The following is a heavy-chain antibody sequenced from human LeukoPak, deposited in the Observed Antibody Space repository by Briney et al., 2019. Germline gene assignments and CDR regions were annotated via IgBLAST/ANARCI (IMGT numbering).Heavy chain of an antibody. CDR1: GGTFSSYA. D-gene: IGHD3-10*01. V-gene: IGHV1-69*13. J-gene: IGHJ4*02. CDR2: IIPIFGTA. CDR3: ARVRSYGSGSYYSYYFDY. Sequence: SVKVSCKASGGTFSSYAISWVRQAPGQGLEWMGGIIPIFGTANYVQKFQGRVTITADESTSTAYMELSSLRSEDTAVYYCARVRSYGSGSYYSYYFDYWGQGTLVTVSS.